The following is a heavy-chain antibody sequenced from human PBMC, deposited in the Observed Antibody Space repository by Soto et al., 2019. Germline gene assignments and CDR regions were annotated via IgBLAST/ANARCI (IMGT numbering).Heavy chain of an antibody. Sequence: QVQLVQSGAEVKKPGSSVKVSCKASGGTFSSYAISWVRQAPGQGLEWMGGIIPIFGTAHSAQKFQGRVTITADESTSTAYMELSSLRSEDTAVYYCARMSPTNSGSYYWELRGAFDIWGQGTMVTVSS. CDR3: ARMSPTNSGSYYWELRGAFDI. J-gene: IGHJ3*02. V-gene: IGHV1-69*12. CDR1: GGTFSSYA. D-gene: IGHD1-26*01. CDR2: IIPIFGTA.